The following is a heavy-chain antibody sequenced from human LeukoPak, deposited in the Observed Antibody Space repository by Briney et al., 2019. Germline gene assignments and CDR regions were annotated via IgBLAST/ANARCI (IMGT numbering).Heavy chain of an antibody. CDR1: GYTFTNYA. Sequence: GASVKVSCKASGYTFTNYAVNWVRQAPGQGLEWMGWINTNTGNPTYAQGFTGRFVFSLDTSVSTTYLQISSLKTEDTAVYYCARDLYCSSATCYRDWGQGTLVTVSS. V-gene: IGHV7-4-1*02. CDR3: ARDLYCSSATCYRD. CDR2: INTNTGNP. D-gene: IGHD2-2*01. J-gene: IGHJ4*02.